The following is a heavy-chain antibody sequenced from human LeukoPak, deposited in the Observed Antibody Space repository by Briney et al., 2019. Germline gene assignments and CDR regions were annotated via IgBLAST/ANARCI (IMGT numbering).Heavy chain of an antibody. D-gene: IGHD3-3*01. CDR2: ISAYNGNT. Sequence: ASVKVSCKASGYTFTSYGISWVRQAPGQGLEWMGWISAYNGNTNYAQKLQGRVTMTTDTSTSTAYMELSSLRSEDTAVYYCAAADDFWSGHYNFDYWGQGTLVTVSS. V-gene: IGHV1-18*01. CDR1: GYTFTSYG. CDR3: AAADDFWSGHYNFDY. J-gene: IGHJ4*02.